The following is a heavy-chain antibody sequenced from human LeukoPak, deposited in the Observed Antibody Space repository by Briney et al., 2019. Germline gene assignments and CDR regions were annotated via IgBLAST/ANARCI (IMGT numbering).Heavy chain of an antibody. CDR1: GYTLTGYY. Sequence: ASVKVSCKASGYTLTGYYMHWVRQAPGQGLEWMGWINPNSGGTNYAQKFQGRVTMTRDTSISTAYMELSRLRSDDTAVYYCPSGSYARDAFDIWGQGTMVTVSS. CDR2: INPNSGGT. D-gene: IGHD1-26*01. CDR3: PSGSYARDAFDI. V-gene: IGHV1-2*02. J-gene: IGHJ3*02.